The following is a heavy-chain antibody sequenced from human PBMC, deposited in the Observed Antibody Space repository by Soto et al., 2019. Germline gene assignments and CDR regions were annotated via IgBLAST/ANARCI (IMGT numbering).Heavy chain of an antibody. J-gene: IGHJ4*02. V-gene: IGHV4-34*01. CDR3: ASQLESTTYFDY. CDR1: GGSFSDYY. D-gene: IGHD1-1*01. Sequence: PSETLSLTCAVYGGSFSDYYWSWIRQPPGKGLEWVGTISHTGSPRYNPSLKSRVTISVDTSKNQFSLRLPSVTAADTAVFYCASQLESTTYFDYWGRGTLVTSPQ. CDR2: ISHTGSP.